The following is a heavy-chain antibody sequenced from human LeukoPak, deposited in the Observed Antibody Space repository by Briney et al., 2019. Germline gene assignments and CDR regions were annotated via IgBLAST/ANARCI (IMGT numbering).Heavy chain of an antibody. D-gene: IGHD3-10*01. CDR3: ARDFGAGSYRYGMDV. V-gene: IGHV4-39*07. J-gene: IGHJ6*02. CDR2: LYNTGSTDNT. CDR1: GDSITNYNYH. Sequence: KPSETLSLTCSVSGDSITNYNYHWGWIRQPPGKGLEWIGRLYNTGSTDNTDSNPSLQSRVTISADTSMNQIFLRLTSVTAADTAVYYCARDFGAGSYRYGMDVWGQGTTVTVSS.